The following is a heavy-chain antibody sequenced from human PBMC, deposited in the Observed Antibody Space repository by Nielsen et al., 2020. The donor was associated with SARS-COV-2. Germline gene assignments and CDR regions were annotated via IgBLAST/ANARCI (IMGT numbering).Heavy chain of an antibody. D-gene: IGHD4-23*01. CDR1: GFTFSSYS. J-gene: IGHJ4*02. CDR2: ISWNSGSI. Sequence: GGSLRLSCAASGFTFSSYSMNWVRQAPGKGLEWVSGISWNSGSIGYADSVKGRFTISRDNAKNSLYLQMNSLRAEDTALYYCAKDIGGSSFGYDYWGQGTLVTVSS. CDR3: AKDIGGSSFGYDY. V-gene: IGHV3-9*01.